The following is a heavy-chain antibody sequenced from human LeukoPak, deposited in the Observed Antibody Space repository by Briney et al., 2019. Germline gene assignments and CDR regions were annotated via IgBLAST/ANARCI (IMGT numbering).Heavy chain of an antibody. CDR2: IRGSGGTT. Sequence: GGSLRLSCVGSRFTFTTYAMTWVRQAPGKGLEWVSSIRGSGGTTLYADSVKGRFTISRDNSKNTLFLQMNSLRAEDTAVYYCATDPSGDYFGAFDNWGQGTMVTVSS. V-gene: IGHV3-23*01. D-gene: IGHD4-17*01. CDR1: RFTFTTYA. J-gene: IGHJ3*02. CDR3: ATDPSGDYFGAFDN.